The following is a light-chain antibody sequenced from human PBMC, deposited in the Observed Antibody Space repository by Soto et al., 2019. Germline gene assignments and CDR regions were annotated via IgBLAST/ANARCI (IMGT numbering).Light chain of an antibody. CDR3: SSYTSNSTPV. CDR1: SSDVGAYNY. CDR2: DVN. Sequence: QSALTQPASVSGSPGQSITISCTGTSSDVGAYNYVSWYQQHPGKAPRLMIYDVNNRPSGVSNRFSGSKSGNTASLTISGLQAEDEADYYCSSYTSNSTPVFGGGTKLTVL. V-gene: IGLV2-14*01. J-gene: IGLJ2*01.